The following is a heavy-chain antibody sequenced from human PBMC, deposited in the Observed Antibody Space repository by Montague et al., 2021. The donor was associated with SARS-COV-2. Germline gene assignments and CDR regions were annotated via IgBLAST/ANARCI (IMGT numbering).Heavy chain of an antibody. CDR2: IHYSGIT. D-gene: IGHD2-2*01. CDR3: ARHLAISGPAAVSDY. V-gene: IGHV4-39*01. CDR1: GDSISSGYFY. J-gene: IGHJ4*02. Sequence: SETLSLTCTVSGDSISSGYFYWGWIRQPPGKGLEWVGTIHYSGITYYNPPLKSRVTISVDTSRSQFSLKLSSVTAADTAIYYCARHLAISGPAAVSDYWGQGTLVTVSS.